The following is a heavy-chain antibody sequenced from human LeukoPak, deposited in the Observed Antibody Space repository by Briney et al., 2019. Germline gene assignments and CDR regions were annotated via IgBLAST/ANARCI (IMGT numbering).Heavy chain of an antibody. J-gene: IGHJ4*02. Sequence: PGGSLRLSCAASGFTFSSYAMHWVRQAPGKGLEWVAVISYDGCNKYYADSVKGRFTISRDNSKNTLYLQMNSLRAEDTAVYYCARVGTRIAVARRPFDYWGQGTLVTVSS. V-gene: IGHV3-30-3*01. D-gene: IGHD6-19*01. CDR3: ARVGTRIAVARRPFDY. CDR2: ISYDGCNK. CDR1: GFTFSSYA.